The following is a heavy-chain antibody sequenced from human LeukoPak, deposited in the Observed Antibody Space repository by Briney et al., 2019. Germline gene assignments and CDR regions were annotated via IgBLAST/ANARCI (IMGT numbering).Heavy chain of an antibody. Sequence: ASVNVSCKASGYTFTSYDISWVRQATGQGLEWMGWMNPNSGNTGYAQKFQGRVTMTRNTSISTAYMELSSLRSEDTAVYYCARSLDYYYGMDVWGQGTTVTVSS. J-gene: IGHJ6*02. CDR1: GYTFTSYD. CDR3: ARSLDYYYGMDV. CDR2: MNPNSGNT. V-gene: IGHV1-8*01.